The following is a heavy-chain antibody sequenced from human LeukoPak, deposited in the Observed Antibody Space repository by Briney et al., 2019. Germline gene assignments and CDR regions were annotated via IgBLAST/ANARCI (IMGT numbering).Heavy chain of an antibody. J-gene: IGHJ3*02. V-gene: IGHV1-46*01. D-gene: IGHD2-15*01. CDR3: ARDRAAYDAFDI. Sequence: ASVKVSCKASGYAFTSYYMHWVRQAPGQGLEWMGIINPSGGSTSYAQKFQGRVTMTRDTSTSTVYMELSSLRSEDTAVYYCARDRAAYDAFDIWGQGTMVTVSS. CDR1: GYAFTSYY. CDR2: INPSGGST.